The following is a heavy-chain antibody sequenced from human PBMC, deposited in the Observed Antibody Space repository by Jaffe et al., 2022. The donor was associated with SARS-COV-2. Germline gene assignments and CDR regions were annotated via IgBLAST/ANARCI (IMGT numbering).Heavy chain of an antibody. J-gene: IGHJ6*03. Sequence: QVQLQQWGAGLLKPSETLSLTCAVYGGSFSGYYWSWIRQPPGKGLEWIGEINHSGSTNYNPSLKSRVTISVDTSKNQFSLKLSSVTAADTAVYYCARGVVAGRTGYYYYMDVWGKGTTVTVSS. CDR2: INHSGST. D-gene: IGHD6-19*01. CDR3: ARGVVAGRTGYYYYMDV. V-gene: IGHV4-34*01. CDR1: GGSFSGYY.